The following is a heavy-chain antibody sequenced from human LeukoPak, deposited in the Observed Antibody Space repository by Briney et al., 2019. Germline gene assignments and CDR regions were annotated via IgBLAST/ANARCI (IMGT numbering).Heavy chain of an antibody. J-gene: IGHJ4*02. Sequence: GGSLRLSCAASGFTFSNYAMSWVRQAPGQGLEWVSYISSSGSTIYYADSVKGRFTISRDNAKNSLYLQMNSLRAEDTAVYYCARESYSSSSGADYWGQGTLVTVSS. V-gene: IGHV3-48*03. D-gene: IGHD6-6*01. CDR2: ISSSGSTI. CDR3: ARESYSSSSGADY. CDR1: GFTFSNYA.